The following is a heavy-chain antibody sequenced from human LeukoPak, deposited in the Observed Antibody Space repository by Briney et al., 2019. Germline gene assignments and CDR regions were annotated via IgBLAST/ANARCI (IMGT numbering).Heavy chain of an antibody. CDR2: IFPSDSDT. Sequence: GESLKISCKGSGYSFTSSWIGWVRQMPGKGLEWMGIIFPSDSDTRYSPSFQGQVTISVDKSINTAYLQWSSLKASDTAMYCCARRGLSRYFDNWGQGTLVTVSS. D-gene: IGHD3-16*01. J-gene: IGHJ4*02. V-gene: IGHV5-51*01. CDR1: GYSFTSSW. CDR3: ARRGLSRYFDN.